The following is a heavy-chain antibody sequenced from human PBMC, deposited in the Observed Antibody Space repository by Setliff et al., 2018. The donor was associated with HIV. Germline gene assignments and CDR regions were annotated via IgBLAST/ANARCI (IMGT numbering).Heavy chain of an antibody. V-gene: IGHV3-48*03. CDR2: ISSSGGVI. CDR1: GFTFSSYE. D-gene: IGHD3-3*01. J-gene: IGHJ4*02. CDR3: ARGDFWSGYYYSLDY. Sequence: PGGSLRLSCAASGFTFSSYEMNWVRQAPGKGLEWVSYISSSGGVIYYADSVKGRFTISRDSAKNSLYLQMNSLRVEDTAVYYCARGDFWSGYYYSLDYWGQGTLVTVSS.